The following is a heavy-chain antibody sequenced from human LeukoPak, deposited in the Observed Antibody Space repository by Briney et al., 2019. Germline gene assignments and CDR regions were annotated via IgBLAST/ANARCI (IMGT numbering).Heavy chain of an antibody. CDR3: AKPVYDYVWGSSYFDY. CDR2: ISWNSGSI. CDR1: GFTFSSYG. Sequence: GGSLRLSCAASGFTFSSYGMSWVRQAPGKGLEWVSGISWNSGSIGYADSVEGRFTISRDNAKNSLYLQMNSLRAEDTALYYCAKPVYDYVWGSSYFDYWGQGTLVTVSS. D-gene: IGHD3-16*01. V-gene: IGHV3-9*01. J-gene: IGHJ4*02.